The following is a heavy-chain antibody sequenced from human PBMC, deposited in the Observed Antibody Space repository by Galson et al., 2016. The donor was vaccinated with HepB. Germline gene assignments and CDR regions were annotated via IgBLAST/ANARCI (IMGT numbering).Heavy chain of an antibody. CDR1: XXSFXXXY. J-gene: IGHJ5*02. CDR2: MNHSGXT. V-gene: IGHV4-34*01. Sequence: ETLXXTCAVXXXSFXXXYWXXXRXXXGKGLEWIGEMNHSGXTNYNPSLKSRLTISVDTSKNQFPLKLRSVTAADTAIYYCAGGWASHWGFDPWGQGTLVTVS. D-gene: IGHD7-27*01. CDR3: AGGWASHWGFDP.